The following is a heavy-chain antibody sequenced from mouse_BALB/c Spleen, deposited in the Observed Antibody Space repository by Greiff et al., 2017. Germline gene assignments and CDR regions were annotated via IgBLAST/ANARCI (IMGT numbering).Heavy chain of an antibody. CDR3: ARDGGFFTTGYYAMDY. CDR2: IWAGGST. CDR1: GFSLTSYG. J-gene: IGHJ4*01. D-gene: IGHD1-1*01. V-gene: IGHV2-9*02. Sequence: QVQLKESGPGLVAPSQSLSITCTVSGFSLTSYGVHWVRQPPGKGLEWLGVIWAGGSTNYNSALMSRLSISKDNSKSQVFLKMNSLQTDDTAMYYCARDGGFFTTGYYAMDYWGQGTSVTVSS.